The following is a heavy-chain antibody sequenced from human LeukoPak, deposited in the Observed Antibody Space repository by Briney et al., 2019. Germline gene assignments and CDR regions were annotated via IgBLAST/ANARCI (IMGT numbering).Heavy chain of an antibody. V-gene: IGHV3-23*01. Sequence: GGSLRLSCAASGFTFSSYAMSWVRQAPGKGLEWVSAISGSGGSTYYADSVKGRFTISRDNSKNTLYLQMNSLRAEDTAVYYCAKLPFFDYYGSGSYIDYWGQGTLVTVSS. D-gene: IGHD3-10*01. CDR1: GFTFSSYA. CDR3: AKLPFFDYYGSGSYIDY. J-gene: IGHJ4*02. CDR2: ISGSGGST.